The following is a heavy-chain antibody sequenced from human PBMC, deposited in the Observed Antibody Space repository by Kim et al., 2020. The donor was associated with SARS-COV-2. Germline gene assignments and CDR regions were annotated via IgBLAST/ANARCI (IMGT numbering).Heavy chain of an antibody. Sequence: ASVKVSCKASGYTFTGYYMHWVRQAPGQGLEWMGWINPNSGGTNYAQKFQGWVTMTRDTSISTAYMELSRLRSDDTAVYYCARVYCGGDCLSGYYYYGMDVWGQGTTVTVSS. V-gene: IGHV1-2*04. J-gene: IGHJ6*02. D-gene: IGHD2-21*02. CDR1: GYTFTGYY. CDR2: INPNSGGT. CDR3: ARVYCGGDCLSGYYYYGMDV.